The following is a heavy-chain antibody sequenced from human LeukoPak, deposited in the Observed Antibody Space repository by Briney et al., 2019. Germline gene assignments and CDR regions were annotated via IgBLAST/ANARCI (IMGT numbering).Heavy chain of an antibody. D-gene: IGHD5-12*01. J-gene: IGHJ4*03. CDR2: INHRGDT. CDR1: GESFSAYY. V-gene: IGHV4-34*01. Sequence: SETLSLACAVYGESFSAYYWIWIRQSPGKGLEWIAEINHRGDTNYNPSVKSRVSISVDTSKNQFPLKVTSLTAADTAVYYCARGPTISGSGYFDYWGQGTLVTVSS. CDR3: ARGPTISGSGYFDY.